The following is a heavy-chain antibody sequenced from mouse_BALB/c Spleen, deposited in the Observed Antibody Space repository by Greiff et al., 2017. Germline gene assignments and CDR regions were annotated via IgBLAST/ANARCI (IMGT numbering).Heavy chain of an antibody. J-gene: IGHJ4*01. V-gene: IGHV5-9-4*01. Sequence: EVKLVESGGGLVKPGGSLKLSCAASGFTFSSYAMSWVRQSPEKRLEWVAEISSGGSYTYYPDTVTGRFTISRDNAKNTLYLEMSSLRSEDTAMYYCARDRYDVRGYYAMDYWGQGTSVTVSS. D-gene: IGHD2-14*01. CDR2: ISSGGSYT. CDR1: GFTFSSYA. CDR3: ARDRYDVRGYYAMDY.